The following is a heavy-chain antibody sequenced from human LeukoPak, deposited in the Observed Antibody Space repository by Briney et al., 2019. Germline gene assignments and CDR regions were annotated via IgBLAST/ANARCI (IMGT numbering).Heavy chain of an antibody. J-gene: IGHJ4*02. CDR3: ARLVGGTVDH. V-gene: IGHV5-10-1*01. Sequence: GESLKISCKGSGYNFTSSWISWVRQMPGKGLEWMGRIDPSDSYTNYSPSFQGHVTISADKSATSAYLQWSSLKASDTAMYYCARLVGGTVDHWGQGTLVTVSS. CDR1: GYNFTSSW. D-gene: IGHD1-26*01. CDR2: IDPSDSYT.